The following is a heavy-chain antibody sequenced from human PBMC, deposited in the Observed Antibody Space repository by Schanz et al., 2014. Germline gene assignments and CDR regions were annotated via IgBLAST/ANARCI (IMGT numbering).Heavy chain of an antibody. Sequence: EGQLAESGGGLVQPGGSLRLSCAVSGFTVSSNHMSWVRQAPGKGLEWVSVIYSGIGAYYADSVKDRFTVSRDNAKNSLYLQMNSLRAEDTAVYYCARDVDDRRGYGSGYCLGDCMDVWGQGATVTVSS. V-gene: IGHV3-66*01. D-gene: IGHD3-10*01. CDR1: GFTVSSNH. CDR2: IYSGIGA. J-gene: IGHJ6*02. CDR3: ARDVDDRRGYGSGYCLGDCMDV.